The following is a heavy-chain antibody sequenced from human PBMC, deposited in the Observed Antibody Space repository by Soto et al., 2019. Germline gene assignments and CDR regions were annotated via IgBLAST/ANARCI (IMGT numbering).Heavy chain of an antibody. V-gene: IGHV4-31*03. Sequence: QVQLQESGPGLVKPSQTLSLTCTVSGGSISSGCYYWSWIRQHPGKGLEWIGYIYYSGTTYYNPSLKSRVTLSVDTSNNQFSLKLSSVTAADTAVYHCARDPGRYYYLDVWGKGTTVTVSS. CDR3: ARDPGRYYYLDV. J-gene: IGHJ6*03. CDR1: GGSISSGCYY. CDR2: IYYSGTT.